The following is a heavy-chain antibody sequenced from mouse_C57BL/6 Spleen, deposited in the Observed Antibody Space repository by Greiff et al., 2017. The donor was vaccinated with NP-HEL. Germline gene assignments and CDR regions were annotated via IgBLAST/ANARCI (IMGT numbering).Heavy chain of an antibody. CDR1: GFSLTSYG. J-gene: IGHJ4*01. Sequence: QVQLKQSGPGLVQPSQSLSITCTVSGFSLTSYGVHWVRQSPGKGLEWLGVIWSGGSTDYNAAFISRLSISKDNSKSQVFFKMNSLQADDTAIYYCARNSDSSYAMDYWGQGTSVTVSS. CDR2: IWSGGST. V-gene: IGHV2-2*01. CDR3: ARNSDSSYAMDY.